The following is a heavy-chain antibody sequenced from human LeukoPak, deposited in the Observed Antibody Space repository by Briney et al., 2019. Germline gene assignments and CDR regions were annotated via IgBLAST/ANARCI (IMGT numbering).Heavy chain of an antibody. CDR1: GGSFSGYY. Sequence: SETLSLACAVYGGSFSGYYWNWIRQPPGKGLEWIGEINHSGSANYDPSLKSRVTISVDTSKKQFSLKLTSVTAADTAVYYCARHLGATALYNYYYMDVWGKGTLVTVSS. D-gene: IGHD1-26*01. J-gene: IGHJ6*03. V-gene: IGHV4-34*01. CDR3: ARHLGATALYNYYYMDV. CDR2: INHSGSA.